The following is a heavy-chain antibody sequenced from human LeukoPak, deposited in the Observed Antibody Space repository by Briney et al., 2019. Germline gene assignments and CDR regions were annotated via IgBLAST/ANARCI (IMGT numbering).Heavy chain of an antibody. CDR1: GFTFSSYA. CDR2: ISYDGSNK. D-gene: IGHD2-2*02. Sequence: GRSLRLSCAASGFTFSSYAMHWVRQAPGKGLGWVAVISYDGSNKYYADSVKGRFTISRDNSKNTLYLQMNSLRAEDTAVYYCARDRLLGYCSSTSCYTGGYYYYGMDVWGQGTTVTVSS. V-gene: IGHV3-30-3*01. CDR3: ARDRLLGYCSSTSCYTGGYYYYGMDV. J-gene: IGHJ6*02.